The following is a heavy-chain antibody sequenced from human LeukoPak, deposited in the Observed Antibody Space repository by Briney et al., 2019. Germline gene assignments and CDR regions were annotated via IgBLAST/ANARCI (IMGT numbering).Heavy chain of an antibody. CDR3: ARGPDHGGSYYPD. CDR1: GFSFSNSW. Sequence: GGSLRLSCAASGFSFSNSWMYWVRQGPGKGPVWVSRIKRDGTRIEYADSVEGRFTISRDNAKKTLFLQMSSLRVEDTAVYYCARGPDHGGSYYPDWGQGTRVIVSS. V-gene: IGHV3-74*01. J-gene: IGHJ4*02. CDR2: IKRDGTRI. D-gene: IGHD1-26*01.